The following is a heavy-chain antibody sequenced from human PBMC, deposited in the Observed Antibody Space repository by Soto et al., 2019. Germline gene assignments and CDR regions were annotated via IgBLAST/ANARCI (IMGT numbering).Heavy chain of an antibody. CDR3: ARVSGYSSAYWEHYFDY. CDR1: GFSISDKF. Sequence: PGGSLRLSCATSGFSISDKFMSWVRQAPGKGLEWISVISSGGDPTYADSVKGRFTISRDITKNTLFLQMTSLRADDTAVYFCARVSGYSSAYWEHYFDYWGQGTLVTVSS. D-gene: IGHD3-16*01. V-gene: IGHV3-53*01. CDR2: ISSGGDP. J-gene: IGHJ4*02.